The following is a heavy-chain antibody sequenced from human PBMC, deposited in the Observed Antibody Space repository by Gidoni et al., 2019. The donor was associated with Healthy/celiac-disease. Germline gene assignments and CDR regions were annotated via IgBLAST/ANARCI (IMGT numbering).Heavy chain of an antibody. Sequence: GKGLEWIGYIYYSGSTNYNPSLKSRVTISVDTSKSQFSLKLSSVTAADTAGYYCAGGAHWFDPWGQGTLVTVSS. J-gene: IGHJ5*02. V-gene: IGHV4-59*08. D-gene: IGHD1-26*01. CDR3: AGGAHWFDP. CDR2: IYYSGST.